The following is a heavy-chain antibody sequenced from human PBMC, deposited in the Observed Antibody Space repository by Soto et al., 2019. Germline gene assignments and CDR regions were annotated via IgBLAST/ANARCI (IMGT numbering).Heavy chain of an antibody. J-gene: IGHJ5*02. CDR3: AKDYSSGWYGWFDP. D-gene: IGHD6-19*01. Sequence: SLRLSCAASGFTFEDYAMPWVRQAPGKGLEWVSGISWNSGSIGYADSVKGRFTISRDNAKNSLYLQMNSLRAEDTALYYCAKDYSSGWYGWFDPWGQGTLVTVSA. V-gene: IGHV3-9*01. CDR1: GFTFEDYA. CDR2: ISWNSGSI.